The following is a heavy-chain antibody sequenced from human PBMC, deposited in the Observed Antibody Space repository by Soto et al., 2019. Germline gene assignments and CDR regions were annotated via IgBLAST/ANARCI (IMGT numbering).Heavy chain of an antibody. CDR1: GFTFSSYG. D-gene: IGHD3-16*02. CDR2: RWYDGSNK. V-gene: IGHV3-33*01. CDR3: ARVPDDYVWGSYRYSNDAFDI. Sequence: QVQLVESGGGVVQPGRSLRLSCAASGFTFSSYGMHWVRQAPGKGLEWVAVRWYDGSNKYYADSVKGRFTISRDNSKNTLYLQMNSLRAEDTAVYYCARVPDDYVWGSYRYSNDAFDIWGQGTMVTVSS. J-gene: IGHJ3*02.